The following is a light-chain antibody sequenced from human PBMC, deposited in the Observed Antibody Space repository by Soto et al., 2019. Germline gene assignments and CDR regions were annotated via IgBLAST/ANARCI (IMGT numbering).Light chain of an antibody. J-gene: IGKJ1*01. CDR1: QSISVY. CDR3: QQYGSLSWT. V-gene: IGKV3-11*01. CDR2: DGS. Sequence: ETVLTQSPVTLSLSPGERATLSCRASQSISVYLAWYQQKPGQAPRLLIYDGSNRATGIPARFSGSGSGTEFTLTISSLQSEDFAVYYCQQYGSLSWTFGQGTKVE.